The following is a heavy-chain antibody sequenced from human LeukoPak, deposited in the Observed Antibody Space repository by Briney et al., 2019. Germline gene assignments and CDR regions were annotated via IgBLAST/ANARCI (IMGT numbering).Heavy chain of an antibody. Sequence: GGSLRLSCAASGFTFSSYSLNWVRQAPGKGLEWVSYITSSSSSINYADSVKGRFTISRDNAKNSLYLQMNSLRAEDTAMYYCARDYCSGGRCYSVDYWGQGTLVTVSS. J-gene: IGHJ4*02. V-gene: IGHV3-48*04. CDR1: GFTFSSYS. D-gene: IGHD2-15*01. CDR3: ARDYCSGGRCYSVDY. CDR2: ITSSSSSI.